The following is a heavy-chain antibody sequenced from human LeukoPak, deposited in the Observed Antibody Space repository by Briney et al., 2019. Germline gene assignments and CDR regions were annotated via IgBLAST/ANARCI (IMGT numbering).Heavy chain of an antibody. Sequence: SETLSLTCTVSGGSISSSRYYWGWIRQPPGKGLEWLGSIYYSGSTYYNPSRKSRLTISVDTSKNQFALKLSSVTAADSAVYYCARGPHPIGDSYGYSPLDYWGQGTLVTVSS. V-gene: IGHV4-39*01. CDR3: ARGPHPIGDSYGYSPLDY. CDR1: GGSISSSRYY. J-gene: IGHJ4*02. CDR2: IYYSGST. D-gene: IGHD5-18*01.